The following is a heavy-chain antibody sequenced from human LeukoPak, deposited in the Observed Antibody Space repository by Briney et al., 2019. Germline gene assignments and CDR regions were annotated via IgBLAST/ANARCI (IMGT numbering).Heavy chain of an antibody. CDR1: GFTFSSYA. CDR2: ISYDGSNK. CDR3: ARDTGPQVGATSAFDI. J-gene: IGHJ3*02. Sequence: GGSLRLSCAASGFTFSSYAMHWVRQAPGKGLEWVAVISYDGSNKYCADSVKGRFTISRDNSKNTLYLQMNSLRAEDTAVYYCARDTGPQVGATSAFDIWGQGTMVTVSS. V-gene: IGHV3-30-3*01. D-gene: IGHD1-26*01.